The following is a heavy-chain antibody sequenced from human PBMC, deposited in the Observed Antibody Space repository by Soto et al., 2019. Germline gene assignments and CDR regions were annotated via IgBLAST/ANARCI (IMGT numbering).Heavy chain of an antibody. V-gene: IGHV1-69*13. D-gene: IGHD2-2*01. CDR2: IIPIFGTA. CDR3: ARARRGCSSTSCLGLVDP. J-gene: IGHJ5*02. CDR1: GGTFSSYA. Sequence: SVKVSCKASGGTFSSYAISWVLQAPGQGLEWMGGIIPIFGTANYAQKFQGRVTITADESTSTAYMELSSLRSEDTAVYYCARARRGCSSTSCLGLVDPWGQGTLVTVSS.